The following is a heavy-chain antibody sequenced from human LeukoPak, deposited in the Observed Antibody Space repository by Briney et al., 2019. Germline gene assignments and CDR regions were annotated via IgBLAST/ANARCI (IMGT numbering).Heavy chain of an antibody. CDR3: PWDF. Sequence: PSETLSLTCAVYGGSFNGYYWGWIRQPPGKGLEWIGEINHSGSTNYNPSLKSRVTISVDTSKNQFSLKLSSVTAADTAVYASPWDFWGQGTLVTVSS. CDR1: GGSFNGYY. J-gene: IGHJ4*02. CDR2: INHSGST. V-gene: IGHV4-34*01.